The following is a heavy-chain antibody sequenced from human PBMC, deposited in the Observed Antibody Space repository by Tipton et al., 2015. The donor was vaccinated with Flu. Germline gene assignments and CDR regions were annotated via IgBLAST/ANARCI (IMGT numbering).Heavy chain of an antibody. CDR3: ASYYSSGYYGSDY. D-gene: IGHD6-19*01. Sequence: LSLTCAASGFTFDDYGMSWVRQAPGKGLEWVSGINWNGGSTGYADSVKGRFTISRDNAKNSLYLQMNSLRADDTALYYCASYYSSGYYGSDYWGQGTLVTVSS. CDR2: INWNGGST. J-gene: IGHJ4*02. V-gene: IGHV3-20*04. CDR1: GFTFDDYG.